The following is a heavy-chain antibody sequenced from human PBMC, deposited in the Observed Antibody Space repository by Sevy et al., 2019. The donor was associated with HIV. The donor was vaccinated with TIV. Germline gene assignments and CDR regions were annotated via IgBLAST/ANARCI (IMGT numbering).Heavy chain of an antibody. D-gene: IGHD4-17*01. CDR2: ISFDGDNK. V-gene: IGHV3-30*04. Sequence: GGSLRLSCAASGFIFSSYYFHWVRQAPGKGLEWVAFISFDGDNKYYADSVKGRFTISRDNSKTTLYLEMNGLTTEDTAVYYCARTVITHYYYGMAVWGQGTAVTLSS. CDR1: GFIFSSYY. CDR3: ARTVITHYYYGMAV. J-gene: IGHJ6*02.